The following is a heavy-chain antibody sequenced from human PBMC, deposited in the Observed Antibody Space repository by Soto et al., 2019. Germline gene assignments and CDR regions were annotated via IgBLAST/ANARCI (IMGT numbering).Heavy chain of an antibody. J-gene: IGHJ4*02. V-gene: IGHV3-33*01. CDR2: IWYDGSNK. CDR1: GFMFSSHG. CDR3: GPDTLDY. Sequence: ESGGGVVQPGRSLRLYCAASGFMFSSHGMHWIRQAPGKGLEWVAVIWYDGSNKYYADSVKGRFIISRDNSKNTLYLQMNSLRVEDTAVYYCGPDTLDYWGQGTLVTVSS.